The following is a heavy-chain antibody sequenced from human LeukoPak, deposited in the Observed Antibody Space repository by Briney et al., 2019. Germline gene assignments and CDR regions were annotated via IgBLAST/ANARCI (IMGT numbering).Heavy chain of an antibody. V-gene: IGHV3-33*06. CDR1: GFTFSSYG. CDR2: IWYDGSNK. Sequence: GGSLRLSCAASGFTFSSYGMHWVRQAPGKGLEWVAVIWYDGSNKYYADSVKGRFTISRDNSKKTLYLQINSLRAEDTAVYYCAKAGGKKVVVTHFDYWGQGTLVTVSS. CDR3: AKAGGKKVVVTHFDY. J-gene: IGHJ4*02. D-gene: IGHD3-22*01.